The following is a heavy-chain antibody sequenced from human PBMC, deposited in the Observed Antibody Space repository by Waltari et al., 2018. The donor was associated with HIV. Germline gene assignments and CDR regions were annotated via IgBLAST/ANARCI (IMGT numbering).Heavy chain of an antibody. CDR3: ARRGPGIYASNWYFDL. J-gene: IGHJ2*01. CDR1: GGSISNNAYF. CDR2: FFHRVST. Sequence: QLQESGPEVVKPSETLSLTCSVSGGSISNNAYFWGWIRQPPGRGLEWIGSFFHRVSTYYNPTLIRRTSISRDTSRNQFALSLSSVTAADTAVYYCARRGPGIYASNWYFDLWGRGSLVTVSS. D-gene: IGHD2-2*01. V-gene: IGHV4-39*01.